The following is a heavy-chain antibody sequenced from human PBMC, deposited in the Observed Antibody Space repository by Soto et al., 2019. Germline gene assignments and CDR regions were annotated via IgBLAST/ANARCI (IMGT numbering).Heavy chain of an antibody. CDR3: ARLGYSGYARRTIDYYYYMDV. CDR2: IYYSGTT. Sequence: SETLSLTCTVSGGSISSGDYYWSWVRQLPGKGLEWIGYIYYSGTTNYNPSLKSRLTISVDTSKNQFSLKLSSVTAADTAVYYCARLGYSGYARRTIDYYYYMDVWGKGTTVTVSS. J-gene: IGHJ6*03. CDR1: GGSISSGDYY. V-gene: IGHV4-61*08. D-gene: IGHD5-12*01.